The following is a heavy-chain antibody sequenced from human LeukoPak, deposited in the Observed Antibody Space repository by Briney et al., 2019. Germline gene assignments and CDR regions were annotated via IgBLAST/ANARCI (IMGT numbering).Heavy chain of an antibody. CDR1: GGTFSSYA. CDR3: ARGLGYCSSTSCPFDY. J-gene: IGHJ4*02. Sequence: SVKVSCKASGGTFSSYAISWVRQAPGQGLEWMGGSIPTFGTANYAQKFQGRVTITADESTSTAYMELSSLRSEDTGVYYCARGLGYCSSTSCPFDYWGQGTLVTVSS. CDR2: SIPTFGTA. V-gene: IGHV1-69*01. D-gene: IGHD2-2*01.